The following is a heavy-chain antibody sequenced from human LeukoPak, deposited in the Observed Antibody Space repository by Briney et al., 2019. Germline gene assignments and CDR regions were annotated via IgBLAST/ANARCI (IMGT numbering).Heavy chain of an antibody. V-gene: IGHV3-20*04. CDR3: ARDFIGYYDILTGYYRSTPFDY. CDR1: GFTFSSYA. D-gene: IGHD3-9*01. CDR2: INWNGGST. Sequence: PGGSLRLSCAASGFTFSSYAMSWVRQAPGKGLEWVSGINWNGGSTGYADSVKGRFTISRDNAKNSLYLQMNSLRAADTAVYYCARDFIGYYDILTGYYRSTPFDYWGQGTLVTVSS. J-gene: IGHJ4*02.